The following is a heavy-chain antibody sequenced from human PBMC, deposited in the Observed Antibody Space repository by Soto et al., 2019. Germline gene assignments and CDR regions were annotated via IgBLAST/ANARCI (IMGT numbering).Heavy chain of an antibody. CDR1: GFTFSGYA. CDR2: IGSGSP. D-gene: IGHD6-13*01. Sequence: EVQLLESGGGLVQPGGSLRLSCAASGFTFSGYAMSWVRQAPGKGLEWVSAIGSGSPFYADSVKGRFTISRDNANSMLYLQMNSLRADDTAVYFCAQDLGSSWYHYKSLAPGGQRTLVTVSS. J-gene: IGHJ5*02. CDR3: AQDLGSSWYHYKSLAP. V-gene: IGHV3-23*01.